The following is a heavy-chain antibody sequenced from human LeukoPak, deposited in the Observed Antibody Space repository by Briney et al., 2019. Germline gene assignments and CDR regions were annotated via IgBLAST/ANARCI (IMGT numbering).Heavy chain of an antibody. V-gene: IGHV1-46*01. D-gene: IGHD6-19*01. J-gene: IGHJ4*02. CDR1: GYTFINYN. CDR2: IIPSGGST. CDR3: ARDIRSGWYYFDY. Sequence: ATVKVSCKASGYTFINYNIHCVRQAPGQGLEWMGIIIPSGGSTIYAQKFRGRVTMTRDTSTSTVYMDLSSLRPEDTAVYYCARDIRSGWYYFDYWGQGTLVTVSS.